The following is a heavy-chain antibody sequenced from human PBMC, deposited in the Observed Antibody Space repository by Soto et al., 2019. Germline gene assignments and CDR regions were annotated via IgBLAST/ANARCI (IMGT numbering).Heavy chain of an antibody. V-gene: IGHV3-23*01. Sequence: GGSLRLSCAASGFPFSSYAMSWVRQAPGKGLEWVSAISGSGGSTYYADSVKGRFTISRDNSKNTLYLQMNSLRAEDTAVYYCAKDPRGNNLRFFDYWGQGTLVTSPQ. D-gene: IGHD3-3*01. CDR3: AKDPRGNNLRFFDY. CDR2: ISGSGGST. J-gene: IGHJ4*02. CDR1: GFPFSSYA.